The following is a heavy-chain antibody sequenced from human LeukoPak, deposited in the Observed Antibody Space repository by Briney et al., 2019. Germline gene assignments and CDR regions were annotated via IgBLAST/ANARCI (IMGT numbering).Heavy chain of an antibody. V-gene: IGHV3-49*04. Sequence: GRTLRLSCTASGFTFRDYAMSWVRQAPGKGLEWVGFISSKAYGGTTQYAASVKGRFTISRDDSKSISYLQMNSLKTEDTALYYCTRYCCGDCYDAFDIWGQGTMVTVSS. J-gene: IGHJ3*02. CDR2: ISSKAYGGTT. CDR1: GFTFRDYA. D-gene: IGHD2-21*02. CDR3: TRYCCGDCYDAFDI.